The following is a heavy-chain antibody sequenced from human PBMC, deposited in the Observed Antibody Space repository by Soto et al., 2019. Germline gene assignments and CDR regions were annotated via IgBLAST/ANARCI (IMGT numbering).Heavy chain of an antibody. V-gene: IGHV3-48*03. D-gene: IGHD3-9*01. CDR1: GVTFSSYE. CDR3: ERGVSIDWPRTNRLDV. Sequence: WESLTLSCAASGVTFSSYEMNWVRQAPGGGLEWVSYIIRSGDTIHDAYSVRGGFIISNDNDNKSLYLHMNSLRAEDTAVYYWERGVSIDWPRTNRLDVWGQGTLVTVSS. CDR2: IIRSGDTI. J-gene: IGHJ4*02.